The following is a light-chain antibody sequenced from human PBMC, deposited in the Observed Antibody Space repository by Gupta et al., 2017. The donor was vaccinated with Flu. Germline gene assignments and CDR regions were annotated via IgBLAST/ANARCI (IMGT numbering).Light chain of an antibody. Sequence: EIVMTQSPATLSVSPGERATLSCRASQRISSKVAWYQQKPGQAPRLLIYDAYTRPTGVPVSFSGGGSGTEFTLTINSLQSEDFAIYYCQQYDTWPPWTLGQGTKVEIK. CDR1: QRISSK. CDR3: QQYDTWPPWT. V-gene: IGKV3-15*01. J-gene: IGKJ1*01. CDR2: DAY.